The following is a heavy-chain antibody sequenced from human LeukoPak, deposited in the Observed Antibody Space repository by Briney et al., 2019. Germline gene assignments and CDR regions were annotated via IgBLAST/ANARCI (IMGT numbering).Heavy chain of an antibody. D-gene: IGHD5-24*01. V-gene: IGHV1-69*05. CDR3: AREGRWLQLPWYFDL. CDR2: IIPIFGTA. CDR1: GGTFSSYA. Sequence: SVKVSCKASGGTFSSYAISWVRQAPGQGLEWMGGIIPIFGTANYAQKFQGRVTITTDESTSTAYMELSSLRSEDTAVYYCAREGRWLQLPWYFDLWGRGTLATVSS. J-gene: IGHJ2*01.